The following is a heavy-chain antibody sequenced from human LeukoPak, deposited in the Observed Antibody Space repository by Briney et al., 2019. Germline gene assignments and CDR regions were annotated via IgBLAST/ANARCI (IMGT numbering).Heavy chain of an antibody. D-gene: IGHD5-12*01. CDR1: GGSFSGYY. Sequence: SETLPLTCTVSGGSFSGYYWSWIRQPPGKGLEWIGEINHSGSTNYNPSLKSRVTISVDTSKNQFSLKLSSVTAADTAVYYCARGKWQSVIDYWGQGTLVTVSS. V-gene: IGHV4-34*01. CDR2: INHSGST. J-gene: IGHJ4*02. CDR3: ARGKWQSVIDY.